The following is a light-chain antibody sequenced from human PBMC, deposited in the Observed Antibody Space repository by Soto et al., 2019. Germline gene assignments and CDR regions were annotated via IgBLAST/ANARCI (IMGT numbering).Light chain of an antibody. CDR2: WAS. CDR3: QQYFITPHT. Sequence: DIVMTQSPDSLAVSLGERATINCKSSQSLLYSSNNKNYLAWYQQKPGQPPKLLIYWASTRESGVPDRFSGGGPGTDFTLTISSLQAEDVAVYYCQQYFITPHTFGQGTKVDIK. V-gene: IGKV4-1*01. CDR1: QSLLYSSNNKNY. J-gene: IGKJ1*01.